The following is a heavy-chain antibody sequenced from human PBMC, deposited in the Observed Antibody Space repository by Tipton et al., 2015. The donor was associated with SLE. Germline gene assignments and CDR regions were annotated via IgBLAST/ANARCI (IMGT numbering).Heavy chain of an antibody. J-gene: IGHJ6*02. CDR2: IYSGGST. V-gene: IGHV3-53*05. D-gene: IGHD1-26*01. Sequence: SLRLPCAASGFTFSSYGMRWVRQAPGKGLEWVSVIYSGGSTYYADSVKGRFTISRDNSKNTLYLQMNSLRAEDTAVYYCARALIVGAPTGYYYYGMDVWGQGTTVTVSS. CDR1: GFTFSSYG. CDR3: ARALIVGAPTGYYYYGMDV.